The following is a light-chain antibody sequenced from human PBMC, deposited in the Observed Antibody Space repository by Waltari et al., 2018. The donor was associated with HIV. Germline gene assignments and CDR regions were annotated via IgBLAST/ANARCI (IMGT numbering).Light chain of an antibody. CDR2: LGS. V-gene: IGKV2-28*01. CDR1: QSLLHSNGYNY. Sequence: IVMSQSPLSLPVTPGEPASISCRSSQSLLHSNGYNYLDWYLQKPGQSPQLLIYLGSNRASGVPDRFSGSGSGTDFTLKISRVEAEDVGLYYCMQALQTPWTFGQGTKVEIK. J-gene: IGKJ1*01. CDR3: MQALQTPWT.